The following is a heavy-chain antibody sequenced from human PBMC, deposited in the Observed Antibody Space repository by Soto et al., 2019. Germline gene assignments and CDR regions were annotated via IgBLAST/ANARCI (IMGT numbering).Heavy chain of an antibody. Sequence: SETLSLTCAVSGGSISSGDYYWSWIRQPPGKGLEWIGYIYYSGSTYYNPSLKSRVTISVDTSKNQFSLKLSSVTAADTAVFYFSRVHGDYYDSSGYRPFDYWGQGTLVTVSS. CDR3: SRVHGDYYDSSGYRPFDY. CDR2: IYYSGST. J-gene: IGHJ4*02. V-gene: IGHV4-30-4*01. CDR1: GGSISSGDYY. D-gene: IGHD3-22*01.